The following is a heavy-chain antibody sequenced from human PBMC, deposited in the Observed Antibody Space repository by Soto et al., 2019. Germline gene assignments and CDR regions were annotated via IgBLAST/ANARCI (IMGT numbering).Heavy chain of an antibody. CDR3: ATSSYYYYYGMDV. CDR2: INPGDSDT. CDR1: GFSFSKYK. J-gene: IGHJ6*02. V-gene: IGHV5-51*01. Sequence: PGESLKISCEGSGFSFSKYKIGWVRQMPGKGLEWMGIINPGDSDTRYSPSFQGQVTISADKSISTAYLQWSTLKASDTATYYCATSSYYYYYGMDVWGQGTTVTVSS.